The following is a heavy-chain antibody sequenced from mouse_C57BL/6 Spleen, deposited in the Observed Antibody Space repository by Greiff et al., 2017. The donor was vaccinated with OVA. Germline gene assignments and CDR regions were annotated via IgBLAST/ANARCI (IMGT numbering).Heavy chain of an antibody. D-gene: IGHD2-3*01. V-gene: IGHV1-52*01. Sequence: VQLQQSGAELVRPGSSVKLSCKASGYTFTSYWMHWVKQRPIQGLEWIGNIDPSDSETHYNQKFKDKATLTVDKSSSTAYMQLSSLTSEDSAVYYCARSSGGYYDYFDYWGQGTTLTVSS. J-gene: IGHJ2*01. CDR2: IDPSDSET. CDR1: GYTFTSYW. CDR3: ARSSGGYYDYFDY.